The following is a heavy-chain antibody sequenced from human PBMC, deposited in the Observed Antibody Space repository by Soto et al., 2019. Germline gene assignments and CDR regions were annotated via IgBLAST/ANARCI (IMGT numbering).Heavy chain of an antibody. CDR3: TTDSPLAVAGISFEGPTSDYYSYYGMDV. V-gene: IGHV3-33*01. CDR2: LWHDSSTE. J-gene: IGHJ6*02. D-gene: IGHD6-19*01. CDR1: GFTFSGSG. Sequence: PGGSLRLSCAASGFTFSGSGMHWVRQAPGMGLEWVAVLWHDSSTEYYAPVKGRFTISRDDSKNTLYLQMNSLKTEDTAVYYCTTDSPLAVAGISFEGPTSDYYSYYGMDVWGQGTTVTVSS.